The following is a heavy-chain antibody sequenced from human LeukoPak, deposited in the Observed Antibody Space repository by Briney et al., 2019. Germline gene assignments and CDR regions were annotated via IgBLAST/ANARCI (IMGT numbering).Heavy chain of an antibody. J-gene: IGHJ4*02. CDR1: GYVFTGNY. D-gene: IGHD3-3*01. CDR2: INPNSGGT. Sequence: ASVKVSCKASGYVFTGNYMYWVRQAPGQGLEWMGWINPNSGGTNYAHKFQGRVTMTRDTSINTAYMELSSLRSDDTAVYYCARVTRIAIFETVNHHLDYWRRGTLVTVSS. CDR3: ARVTRIAIFETVNHHLDY. V-gene: IGHV1-2*02.